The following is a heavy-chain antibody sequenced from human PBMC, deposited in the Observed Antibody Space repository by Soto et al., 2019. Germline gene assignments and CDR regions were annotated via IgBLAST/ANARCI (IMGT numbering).Heavy chain of an antibody. CDR3: ARTGGATDS. V-gene: IGHV6-1*01. D-gene: IGHD3-16*01. Sequence: PSQTLSLTCAISGDSVSSNSAAWNWIRQSPSRGFEWLGRTYYRSKWYNEYAVSVKGRISINSDTSKNHFSLQLNSVTPEDTAVYYCARTGGATDSRGQGTLVTVSS. CDR1: GDSVSSNSAA. J-gene: IGHJ5*01. CDR2: TYYRSKWYN.